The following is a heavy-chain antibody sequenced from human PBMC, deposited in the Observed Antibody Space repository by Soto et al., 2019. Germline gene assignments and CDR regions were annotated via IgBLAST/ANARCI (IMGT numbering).Heavy chain of an antibody. V-gene: IGHV3-48*01. D-gene: IGHD6-6*01. CDR3: ARGGSSSDNGMDV. CDR1: GFTFSTYS. CDR2: ISSRRYTI. Sequence: EVQLVESGGGLVQPGGSLRLSCAASGFTFSTYSMNWVRQAPGKGLEWVSYISSRRYTIYYVDSVKGRFTISRDNAKNSLYLQMNRLRAEDTAVYYCARGGSSSDNGMDVWGHGTTVTVSS. J-gene: IGHJ6*02.